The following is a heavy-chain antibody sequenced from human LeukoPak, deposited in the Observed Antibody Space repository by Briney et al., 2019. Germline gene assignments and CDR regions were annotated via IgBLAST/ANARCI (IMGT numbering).Heavy chain of an antibody. CDR3: AKVMDSLGYCTGGVCYRAIDF. J-gene: IGHJ4*02. D-gene: IGHD2-8*02. CDR2: ISGSGGNT. V-gene: IGHV3-23*01. CDR1: GFTFSSYA. Sequence: PGGSLRLSCAASGFTFSSYAMSWVRQAPGKGLEGVSAISGSGGNTYYADSVKGRFTIARDNSKNTLYLQMNSLRAEETAVYYCAKVMDSLGYCTGGVCYRAIDFWGQGTLVTVSS.